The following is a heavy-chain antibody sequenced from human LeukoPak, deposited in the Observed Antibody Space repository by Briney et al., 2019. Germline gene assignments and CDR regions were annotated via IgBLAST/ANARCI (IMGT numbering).Heavy chain of an antibody. J-gene: IGHJ4*02. Sequence: PGGSLRLSCAASGFTFINAWMAWVRQAPGKGLEWVSAISSSGGSTFYADSVKGRFSISRDNSNNTLYLQMNSLRAEDTAVYYCAKRTGRDTREYWGQGTLVTVSS. D-gene: IGHD5-18*01. CDR3: AKRTGRDTREY. CDR2: ISSSGGST. CDR1: GFTFINAW. V-gene: IGHV3-23*01.